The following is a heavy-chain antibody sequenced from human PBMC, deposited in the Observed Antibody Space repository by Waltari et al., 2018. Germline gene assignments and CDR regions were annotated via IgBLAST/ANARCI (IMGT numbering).Heavy chain of an antibody. V-gene: IGHV3-30*18. J-gene: IGHJ6*02. D-gene: IGHD6-19*01. CDR3: AKEGSYSSGWYPTGYYGMDV. CDR2: ISYDGSNK. CDR1: GFTFSSYG. Sequence: QVQLVESGGGVVQPGRSLRLSCAASGFTFSSYGMPWVRQAPGKGLEWVAVISYDGSNKYYADSVKGRFTISRDNSKNTLYLQMNSLRAEDTAVYYCAKEGSYSSGWYPTGYYGMDVWGQGTTVTVSS.